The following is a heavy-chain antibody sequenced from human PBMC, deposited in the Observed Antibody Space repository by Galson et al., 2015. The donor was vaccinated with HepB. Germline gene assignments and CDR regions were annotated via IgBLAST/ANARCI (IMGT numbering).Heavy chain of an antibody. CDR3: ARDAPYSGSYQFDY. CDR1: GYTFTSYG. D-gene: IGHD1-26*01. J-gene: IGHJ4*02. CDR2: ISAYNGDT. V-gene: IGHV1-18*01. Sequence: SVKVSCKASGYTFTSYGFTWVRQAPGQGLEWMGWISAYNGDTNYAQRLQDRVTMTTDTSTSTAYMELRSLRSDDTAVYYCARDAPYSGSYQFDYWGQGTLVTVSS.